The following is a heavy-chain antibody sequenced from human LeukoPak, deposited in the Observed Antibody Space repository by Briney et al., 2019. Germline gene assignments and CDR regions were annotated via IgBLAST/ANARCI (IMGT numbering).Heavy chain of an antibody. V-gene: IGHV3-7*02. Sequence: GGSLRLSCAASGFTFSSYAMSWVRQAPGKGLEWVASINQDGNEKSSVESVKGRFTISRDNAKNSLYLQMNSLRAEDTAVYYCATNGRGWGQGTLVTVSS. CDR3: ATNGRG. D-gene: IGHD1-1*01. CDR2: INQDGNEK. J-gene: IGHJ4*02. CDR1: GFTFSSYA.